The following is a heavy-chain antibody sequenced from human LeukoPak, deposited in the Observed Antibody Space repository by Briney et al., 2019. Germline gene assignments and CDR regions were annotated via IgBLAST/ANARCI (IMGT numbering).Heavy chain of an antibody. Sequence: GESLKISCKGSGYSFPNYWIGWVRQMPGKGLEWLGILYPGDSDTRYSPSFLGQVTISADKSISTAYLQWSSLKASDTAMYYCASRLRERFDSWGQGTLVTVSS. V-gene: IGHV5-51*01. J-gene: IGHJ4*02. D-gene: IGHD5-12*01. CDR3: ASRLRERFDS. CDR1: GYSFPNYW. CDR2: LYPGDSDT.